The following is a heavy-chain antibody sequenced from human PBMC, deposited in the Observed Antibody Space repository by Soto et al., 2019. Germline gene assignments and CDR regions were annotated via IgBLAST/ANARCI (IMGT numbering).Heavy chain of an antibody. D-gene: IGHD2-15*01. CDR3: AGPYCSGGSCYPYAFDI. CDR1: GFTFTSSA. V-gene: IGHV1-58*01. J-gene: IGHJ3*02. CDR2: IVVGSGNT. Sequence: SVKVSCKASGFTFTSSAVQWVRQARGQRLEWIGWIVVGSGNTNYAQKFQERVTITRDMSTSTAYMELSSLRSEDTAVYYCAGPYCSGGSCYPYAFDIWGQGTMVTVSS.